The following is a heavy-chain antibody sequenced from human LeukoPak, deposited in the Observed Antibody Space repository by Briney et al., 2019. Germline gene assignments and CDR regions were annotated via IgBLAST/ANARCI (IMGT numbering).Heavy chain of an antibody. CDR2: ISQDGSEK. CDR3: ARENHAKFDY. V-gene: IGHV3-7*04. Sequence: PGGSLRLSCAASGFILSSYWMSWVRQAPGKGLEWVATISQDGSEKYYVDSLKGRFTISRDNAKNSLYLQMNSLRAEDTAVYYCARENHAKFDYWGQGTLVTVSS. D-gene: IGHD1-14*01. J-gene: IGHJ4*02. CDR1: GFILSSYW.